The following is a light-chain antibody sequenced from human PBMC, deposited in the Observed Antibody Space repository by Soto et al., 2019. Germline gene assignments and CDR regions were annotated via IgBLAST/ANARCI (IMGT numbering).Light chain of an antibody. V-gene: IGKV1-13*02. CDR3: QQFNSYPLT. CDR2: DAS. CDR1: QGISSA. J-gene: IGKJ4*01. Sequence: AIQLTQSPSSLSASVGDRVTITCRASQGISSALAWYQQKPGKAPKLLIYDASSLEGGVPSRFSGSGSGTEFTLTISSLQPEDFATYYCQQFNSYPLTFGGGTKVEIK.